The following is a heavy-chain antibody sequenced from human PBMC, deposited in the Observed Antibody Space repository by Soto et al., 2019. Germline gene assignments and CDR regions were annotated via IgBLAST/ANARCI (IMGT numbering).Heavy chain of an antibody. CDR3: ARDYSSGWCLDY. Sequence: QVQLVESGGGVVQPGNSLRLSCAGSGFPFSAEAMHWVRQAPGKGLEWVAAISYDGNNKNHADSVKGRFTVCRDNSKTTLYLQIYSLRPEDTAVYYCARDYSSGWCLDYWGQGSLVTVSS. J-gene: IGHJ4*02. CDR2: ISYDGNNK. V-gene: IGHV3-30-3*01. D-gene: IGHD6-13*01. CDR1: GFPFSAEA.